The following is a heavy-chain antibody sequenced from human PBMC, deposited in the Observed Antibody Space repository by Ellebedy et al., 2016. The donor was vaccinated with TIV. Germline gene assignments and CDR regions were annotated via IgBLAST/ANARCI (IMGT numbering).Heavy chain of an antibody. J-gene: IGHJ4*02. D-gene: IGHD6-13*01. Sequence: PGGSLRLSCAASGISVSSNYMNWVRQAPGKALEWVSVIYTGGITYYADSVKGRFTISRDNSQNTLFLQMSSLRAEDTAVYYRARDDSIAAALLQWGQGTLVTVSS. CDR1: GISVSSNY. CDR2: IYTGGIT. CDR3: ARDDSIAAALLQ. V-gene: IGHV3-66*01.